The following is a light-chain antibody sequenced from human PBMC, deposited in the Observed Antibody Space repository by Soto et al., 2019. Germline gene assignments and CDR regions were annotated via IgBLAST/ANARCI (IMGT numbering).Light chain of an antibody. V-gene: IGKV3-20*01. Sequence: EILLTQSPGTLSLSPGERATLSCRASQSVRNSYLAWYQPTPGQAPRLLIYGASGRATGIPDRFSGSGSGTDFTLTISRLEPEDFAVDYCQQYGSSPYTFGQGTKLEI. CDR2: GAS. J-gene: IGKJ2*01. CDR3: QQYGSSPYT. CDR1: QSVRNSY.